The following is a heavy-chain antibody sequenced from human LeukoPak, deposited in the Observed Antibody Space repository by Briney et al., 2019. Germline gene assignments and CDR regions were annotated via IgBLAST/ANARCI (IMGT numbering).Heavy chain of an antibody. D-gene: IGHD3-22*01. Sequence: ASETLSLTCAVYGGSFSGYYWSWIRQPPGKGLEWIGEINHSGSTNYNPSLKSRVTISVDTSKNRFSLKLSSVTAADTAVYYCARMVNYYGYGMDVWGQGTTVTVSS. CDR2: INHSGST. J-gene: IGHJ6*02. CDR1: GGSFSGYY. V-gene: IGHV4-34*01. CDR3: ARMVNYYGYGMDV.